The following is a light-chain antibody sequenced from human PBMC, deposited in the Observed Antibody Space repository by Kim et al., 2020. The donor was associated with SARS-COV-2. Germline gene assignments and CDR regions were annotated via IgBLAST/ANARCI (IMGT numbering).Light chain of an antibody. Sequence: GQSITPSWPGTSSDVGAYDYVSWFQQHPGQAPKLLIYDVTSRPSGISNRFSGSKSGNTASLTISGLQAEDEANYYCLSYTATRTLVFGGGTQLTVL. CDR3: LSYTATRTLV. J-gene: IGLJ2*01. V-gene: IGLV2-14*03. CDR1: SSDVGAYDY. CDR2: DVT.